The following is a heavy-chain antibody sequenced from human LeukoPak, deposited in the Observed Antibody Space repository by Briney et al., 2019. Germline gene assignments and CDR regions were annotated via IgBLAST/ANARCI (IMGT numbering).Heavy chain of an antibody. J-gene: IGHJ3*02. CDR2: IYYSGST. CDR1: SYSISSGYY. CDR3: ARDLGTRYYDSSGTDAFDI. V-gene: IGHV4-61*01. Sequence: SETLSLTCTVSSYSISSGYYWGWIRQPPGKGLEWIAYIYYSGSTNYNPSLKSRVTISVDTSKNQFSLKLSSVTAADTALYYCARDLGTRYYDSSGTDAFDIWGQGTMVTVSS. D-gene: IGHD3-22*01.